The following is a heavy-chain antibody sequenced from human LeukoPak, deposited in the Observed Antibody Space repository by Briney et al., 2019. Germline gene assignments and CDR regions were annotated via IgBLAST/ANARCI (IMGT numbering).Heavy chain of an antibody. CDR1: GGTFSSYA. D-gene: IGHD6-6*01. Sequence: GASVTVSCKASGGTFSSYAISWVRQAPGQGLEWMGGIIPIFGTANYAQKFQGRVTITADESTSTAYMELSSLRSEDTAVYYCARSPSIAARQHFDYWGQGTLVTVSS. J-gene: IGHJ4*02. CDR2: IIPIFGTA. V-gene: IGHV1-69*13. CDR3: ARSPSIAARQHFDY.